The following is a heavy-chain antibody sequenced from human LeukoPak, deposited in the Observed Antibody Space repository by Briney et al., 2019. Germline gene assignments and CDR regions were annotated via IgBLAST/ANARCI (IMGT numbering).Heavy chain of an antibody. D-gene: IGHD3-10*01. V-gene: IGHV2-5*02. CDR1: EFSLTTSGVG. Sequence: SGPTLVKPTQTLTLTCTFSEFSLTTSGVGVGWIRQPPGKALEWLALIYWDDDKRYSPSLENRLTIAKDTSKNQVVLTLTNMDPVDTATYFCALSRYYGSGNFYVDYWGQGTLVTVSS. J-gene: IGHJ4*02. CDR2: IYWDDDK. CDR3: ALSRYYGSGNFYVDY.